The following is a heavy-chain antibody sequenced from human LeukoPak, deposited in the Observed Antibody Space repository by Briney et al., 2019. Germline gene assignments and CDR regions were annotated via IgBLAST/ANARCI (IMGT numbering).Heavy chain of an antibody. V-gene: IGHV4-34*01. D-gene: IGHD3-9*01. J-gene: IGHJ4*02. CDR3: ARSEGILTGYNY. CDR2: INHSGST. CDR1: GGSFSGYY. Sequence: SETLSLTCAVYGGSFSGYYWSWIRQPPGKGLEWIGEINHSGSTNYNPSLKSRVTIPVDTSKNQFSLKLSSVTAADTAVYYCARSEGILTGYNYWGQGTLVTVSS.